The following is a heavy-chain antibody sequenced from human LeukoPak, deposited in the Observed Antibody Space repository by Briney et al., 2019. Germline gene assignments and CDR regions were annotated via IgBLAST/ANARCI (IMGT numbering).Heavy chain of an antibody. CDR1: GGSFSGYY. V-gene: IGHV4-34*01. D-gene: IGHD2/OR15-2a*01. CDR2: INHSGST. J-gene: IGHJ4*02. Sequence: SETLSLTCAVYGGSFSGYYWSWIRQPPGKGLEWIGEINHSGSTNYNPSLKSRVTISVDTSKNQFSLKLSSVTAADTAVYYCARGPTPDFFDYWGQGTLVTVS. CDR3: ARGPTPDFFDY.